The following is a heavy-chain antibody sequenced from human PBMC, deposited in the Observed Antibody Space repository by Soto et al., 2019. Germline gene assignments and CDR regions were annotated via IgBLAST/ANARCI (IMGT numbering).Heavy chain of an antibody. CDR2: INGSGDTT. Sequence: RLSCAASGFTFSRYVMSWVRQTPGQRLEWFSGINGSGDTTYYADSVKGRFTITRDNSKNTLYLQMNSLRADDTAVYYCAKDYGSGWSVDYWAQGALVTVSS. V-gene: IGHV3-23*01. J-gene: IGHJ4*02. CDR1: GFTFSRYV. CDR3: AKDYGSGWSVDY. D-gene: IGHD6-19*01.